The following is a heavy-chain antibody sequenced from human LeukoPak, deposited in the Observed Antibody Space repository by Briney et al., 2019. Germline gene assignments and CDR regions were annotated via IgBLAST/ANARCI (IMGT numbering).Heavy chain of an antibody. J-gene: IGHJ6*02. CDR3: ARRRNYGSGSYPGLVRYYGMDV. Sequence: SETLSLTCAVYGGSFSGYYWSWIRQPPGKGLEWIGEINHSGSTNYNPSLKSRVTISVDTSKNQFSLKLSSVTAADTAVYYCARRRNYGSGSYPGLVRYYGMDVWGQGTTVTVSS. CDR1: GGSFSGYY. CDR2: INHSGST. V-gene: IGHV4-34*01. D-gene: IGHD3-10*01.